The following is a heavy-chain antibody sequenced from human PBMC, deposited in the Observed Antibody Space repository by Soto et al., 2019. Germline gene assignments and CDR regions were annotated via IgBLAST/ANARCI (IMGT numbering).Heavy chain of an antibody. CDR1: VSTFISYW. CDR2: IKQDGSEK. CDR3: ANTPVGPDAFDI. J-gene: IGHJ3*02. Sequence: GGSLRLACASSVSTFISYWMSWGRQAPGKGLEWVANIKQDGSEKYYVDSVKGRFTISRDNAKNSLYLQMNSLRAEDTAVYYCANTPVGPDAFDIWGQGTMVTVS. D-gene: IGHD2-15*01. V-gene: IGHV3-7*03.